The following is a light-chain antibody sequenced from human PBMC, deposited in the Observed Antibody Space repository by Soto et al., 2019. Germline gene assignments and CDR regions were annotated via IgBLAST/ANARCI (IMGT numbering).Light chain of an antibody. Sequence: EVVLTQSPGTLSLSPGERATLSCRASQSVGSNFVAWYQQKTGQPPSLLIYAATARATGVPDRFSGSGSGTDFTLTISSLEPEDSVVYFCQQYGSSYTFGQGTRLELK. J-gene: IGKJ2*01. CDR3: QQYGSSYT. CDR2: AAT. V-gene: IGKV3-20*01. CDR1: QSVGSNF.